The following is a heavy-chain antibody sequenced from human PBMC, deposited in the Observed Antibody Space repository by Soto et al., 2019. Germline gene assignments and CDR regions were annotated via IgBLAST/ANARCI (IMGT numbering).Heavy chain of an antibody. Sequence: GGSLRLSCAASGFTFSSYAMSWVRQAPGKGLEWVSAISGSGGSTYYADSVKGRFTISRDNSKNTLYLRMNSLRAEDTAVYYCAKNFEYYYGSGSYVAVPYYYYGMDVWGQGTTVTVSS. J-gene: IGHJ6*02. V-gene: IGHV3-23*01. CDR2: ISGSGGST. CDR1: GFTFSSYA. D-gene: IGHD3-10*01. CDR3: AKNFEYYYGSGSYVAVPYYYYGMDV.